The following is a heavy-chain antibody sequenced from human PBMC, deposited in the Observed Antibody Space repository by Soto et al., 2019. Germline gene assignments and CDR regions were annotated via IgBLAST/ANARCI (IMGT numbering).Heavy chain of an antibody. CDR3: ATERMGCRRTSCYPQTVIGMDV. J-gene: IGHJ6*02. D-gene: IGHD2-2*01. CDR2: ISAYNGNT. Sequence: QVQLVQSGAEVKKPGASVKVSCKASGYTFTSYGISWVRQAPGQGLEWIGWISAYNGNTNYAQKLQGRVTMTTATSTRTAYMEVRRLRTDDKAVYYCATERMGCRRTSCYPQTVIGMDVWGQGTTVTVSS. V-gene: IGHV1-18*01. CDR1: GYTFTSYG.